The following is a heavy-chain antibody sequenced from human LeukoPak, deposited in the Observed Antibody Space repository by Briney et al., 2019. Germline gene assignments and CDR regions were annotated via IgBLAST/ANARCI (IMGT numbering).Heavy chain of an antibody. Sequence: GGSLRLSCAASGFTFSSYSMNWVRQAPGKGLEWVSSISSSSSYIYYADSVKGRFTISRDNAKNSLYLQMNSLRAEDTAVYYCARELVTTVTTGYWGQGTLVTVSS. V-gene: IGHV3-21*01. CDR1: GFTFSSYS. D-gene: IGHD4-17*01. CDR3: ARELVTTVTTGY. CDR2: ISSSSSYI. J-gene: IGHJ4*02.